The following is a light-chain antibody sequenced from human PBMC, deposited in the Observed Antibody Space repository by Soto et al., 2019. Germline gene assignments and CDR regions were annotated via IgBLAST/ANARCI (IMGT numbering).Light chain of an antibody. CDR1: QGISNF. Sequence: DLQMTQSPSSLSASVGDRVTITCRASQGISNFLAWYQHKPGKVPKLLIYAASTLQSGVPSRFSGSGSGTDFTLNISSLQPEDVATYYCQKYKSAPSLTFGGGTKVEIK. J-gene: IGKJ4*01. CDR3: QKYKSAPSLT. CDR2: AAS. V-gene: IGKV1-27*01.